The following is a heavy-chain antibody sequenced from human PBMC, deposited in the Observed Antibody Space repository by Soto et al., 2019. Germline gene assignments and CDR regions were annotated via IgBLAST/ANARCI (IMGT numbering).Heavy chain of an antibody. CDR2: IYSGGST. D-gene: IGHD3-9*01. V-gene: IGHV3-66*01. CDR1: GFTVSSNY. J-gene: IGHJ3*02. CDR3: ARDSRGDIWDAFDI. Sequence: PGGSLRLSCAASGFTVSSNYMSWVRQAPGKGLEWVSVIYSGGSTYYADSVKGRFTISRDNSKNTLYLQMNSLRAEDTAVYYCARDSRGDIWDAFDIWGQGSMVTVSS.